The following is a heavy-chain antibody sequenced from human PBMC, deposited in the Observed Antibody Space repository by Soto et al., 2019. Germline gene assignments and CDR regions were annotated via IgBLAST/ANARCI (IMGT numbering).Heavy chain of an antibody. CDR3: AGLNGYCVSTGCHGYYGMDV. Sequence: PSETRCLTCTVSGGSISSSSYYWVWIRQPPGKGLEWIGSIYYGGSTYYNPSLKSRVTISVDTSKSQFSLKLSSVTAADTAVYYCAGLNGYCVSTGCHGYYGMDVWGQGTTVTVSS. CDR1: GGSISSSSYY. CDR2: IYYGGST. J-gene: IGHJ6*02. D-gene: IGHD2-2*03. V-gene: IGHV4-39*01.